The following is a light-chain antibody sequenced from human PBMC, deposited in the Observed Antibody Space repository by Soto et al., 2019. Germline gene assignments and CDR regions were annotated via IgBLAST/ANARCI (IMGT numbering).Light chain of an antibody. CDR3: QQYSNSLFT. V-gene: IGKV3-20*01. J-gene: IGKJ5*01. CDR1: ETVSRRY. Sequence: EIVLTQSPSTLSVPPGERATPSCRASETVSRRYLAWYQQKPGQAPRLLMYGASSRATGIPDRFSGSESGTDFTLTISRLEHEDFALYFCQQYSNSLFTFGQGTRLENK. CDR2: GAS.